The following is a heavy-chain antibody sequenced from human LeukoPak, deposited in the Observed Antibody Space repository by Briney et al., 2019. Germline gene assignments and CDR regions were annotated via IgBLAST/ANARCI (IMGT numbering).Heavy chain of an antibody. CDR1: GFTFRNHG. CDR3: ARWCDGKRFDH. D-gene: IGHD2-8*01. CDR2: VWYDGNNK. Sequence: GGSLRLSCAASGFTFRNHGMHWVRQAPGKGLEWVAVVWYDGNNKYYEDSVKGRFSVSRDNSNNMLYLQMNSLRVEDTAVYYCARWCDGKRFDHWGQGTLVAVS. V-gene: IGHV3-33*01. J-gene: IGHJ4*02.